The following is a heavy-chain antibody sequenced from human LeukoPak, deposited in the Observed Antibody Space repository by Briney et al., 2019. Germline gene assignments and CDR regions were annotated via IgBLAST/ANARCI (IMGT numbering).Heavy chain of an antibody. D-gene: IGHD6-19*01. CDR1: GFTFSGSA. CDR2: IRSKANSYAT. CDR3: TRHKGDSSGWRNFDY. V-gene: IGHV3-73*01. J-gene: IGHJ4*02. Sequence: GGSLRLSCAASGFTFSGSAMHWVRQASGKGLEWVGRIRSKANSYATAYAASVKGSFTISRDDSKNTAYLQMNSLKTEDTAVYYCTRHKGDSSGWRNFDYWGQGTLVTVSS.